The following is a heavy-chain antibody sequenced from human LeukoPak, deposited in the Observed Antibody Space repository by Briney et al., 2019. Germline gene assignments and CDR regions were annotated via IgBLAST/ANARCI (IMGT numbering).Heavy chain of an antibody. Sequence: SETLSLTCTVSGGSISSSYYWGWIRQPPGKGLDWIGSIYYGGSTYYNPSLRSRVTTSVDTSKDQFSLKLTSVTAADTAVYYCARHGNHYYGSGGFDYWGQGTLVTVSS. CDR3: ARHGNHYYGSGGFDY. V-gene: IGHV4-39*01. CDR2: IYYGGST. D-gene: IGHD3-10*01. CDR1: GGSISSSYY. J-gene: IGHJ4*02.